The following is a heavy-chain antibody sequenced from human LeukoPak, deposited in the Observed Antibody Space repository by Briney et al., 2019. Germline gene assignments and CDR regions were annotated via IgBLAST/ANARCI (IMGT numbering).Heavy chain of an antibody. CDR3: RRHGQADDYNNHFYMDV. CDR1: GFTLSGSA. J-gene: IGHJ6*03. D-gene: IGHD4-11*01. V-gene: IGHV3-73*01. Sequence: PGGSLRLSCAASGFTLSGSALHWVRQASGKGLEWVGRIRSKANSDATTYDASVRGRFTISRDDSKNMAYLQMNSLKTEDTAVYYCRRHGQADDYNNHFYMDVWGKGTTVTVSS. CDR2: IRSKANSDAT.